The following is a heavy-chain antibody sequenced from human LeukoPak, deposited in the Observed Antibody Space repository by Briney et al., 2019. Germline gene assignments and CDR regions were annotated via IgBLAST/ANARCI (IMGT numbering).Heavy chain of an antibody. CDR3: ASGIAGVAAMDYYFDY. CDR2: IYSGGST. J-gene: IGHJ4*02. CDR1: GFTVSSNY. D-gene: IGHD5-18*01. Sequence: GGSLRLSCAASGFTVSSNYMSWVRQAPGKGLEWVSVIYSGGSTYYADSVKGRFTISRDNSKNTLYLQMNSLRAEDTAVYYCASGIAGVAAMDYYFDYWGQGTLVTVSS. V-gene: IGHV3-53*01.